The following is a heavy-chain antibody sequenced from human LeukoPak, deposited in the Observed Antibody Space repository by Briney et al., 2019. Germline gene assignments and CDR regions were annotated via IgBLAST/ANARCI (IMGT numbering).Heavy chain of an antibody. CDR2: FDPEDGET. CDR3: ATDDSSGYPTYDY. Sequence: VXXSCKVXXXXXXXXXMHXXRXAXGXXLXXXXGFDPEDGETIYAQKFQGRVTMTEDTSTDTAYMELSSLRSEDTAVYYCATDDSSGYPTYDYWGQGTMVTVSS. D-gene: IGHD3-22*01. V-gene: IGHV1-24*01. J-gene: IGHJ3*01. CDR1: XXXXXXXX.